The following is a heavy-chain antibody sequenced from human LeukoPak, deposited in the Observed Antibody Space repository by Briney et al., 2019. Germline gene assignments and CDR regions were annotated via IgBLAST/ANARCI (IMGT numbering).Heavy chain of an antibody. Sequence: GGSLRLSCAASGFTFSSYSMNWVRQAPGKGLEWVSSISSSSSYIYYADSVKGRFTISRGNAKNSLYLQMNSLRAEDTAVYYCARSRITMIVAVSKVGGFDYWGQGTLVTVSS. V-gene: IGHV3-21*01. CDR2: ISSSSSYI. D-gene: IGHD3-22*01. J-gene: IGHJ4*02. CDR3: ARSRITMIVAVSKVGGFDY. CDR1: GFTFSSYS.